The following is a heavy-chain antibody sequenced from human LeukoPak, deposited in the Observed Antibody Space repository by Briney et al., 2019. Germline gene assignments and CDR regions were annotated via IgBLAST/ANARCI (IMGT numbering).Heavy chain of an antibody. V-gene: IGHV4-39*01. CDR1: GGSISSSSYY. Sequence: PSETLSLTCTVSGGSISSSSYYWGWIRQPPGKGLEWIGSIYYSGSTYYNPSLKSRVAISVDTSKNQFSLKLSSVTAADTAVYYCARHHSSGWYDWFDPWGQGTLVTVSS. J-gene: IGHJ5*02. CDR2: IYYSGST. CDR3: ARHHSSGWYDWFDP. D-gene: IGHD6-19*01.